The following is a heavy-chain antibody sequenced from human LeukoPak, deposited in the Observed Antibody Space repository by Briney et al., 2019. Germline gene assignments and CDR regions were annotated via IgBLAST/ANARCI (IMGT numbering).Heavy chain of an antibody. CDR1: GGSISSGGYY. J-gene: IGHJ4*02. D-gene: IGHD3-22*01. CDR3: ARARYDSSGYRFDY. Sequence: SETLSLTCTVSGGSISSGGYYWSWIRQHPGKGLEWIGYIYHSGSTYYNPSLRSRITISVDTSKNQFSLRLSSVTAADTAVYYCARARYDSSGYRFDYWGQGTLVTVSS. CDR2: IYHSGST. V-gene: IGHV4-31*03.